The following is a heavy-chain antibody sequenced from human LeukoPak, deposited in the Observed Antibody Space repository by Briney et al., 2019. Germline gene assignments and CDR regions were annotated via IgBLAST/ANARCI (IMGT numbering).Heavy chain of an antibody. D-gene: IGHD1-26*01. CDR1: GASLSSSSNY. V-gene: IGHV4-39*01. Sequence: PSETLSLTCSVSGASLSSSSNYWGWIRQPPGKGLEWIGSIYYSGSTSYNPSFKSRVTISAGTSNRQFSLELSSVTAADTAVHYCARNTGSYIDYWGQGTLVTVSS. CDR2: IYYSGST. J-gene: IGHJ4*02. CDR3: ARNTGSYIDY.